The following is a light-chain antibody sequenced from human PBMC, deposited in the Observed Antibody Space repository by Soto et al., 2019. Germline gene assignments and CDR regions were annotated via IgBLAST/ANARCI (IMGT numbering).Light chain of an antibody. V-gene: IGKV1-5*01. CDR3: QHYLNWT. J-gene: IGKJ1*01. CDR1: QSISSW. CDR2: DAS. Sequence: DIQMTQSPSTLSASVGDRVTITCRASQSISSWLAWYQQKRGKAPKLLIYDASSLESGVPSRFSGSGSWTEATLIIISMQHHDYVANYCYQHYLNWTFGQGTKVDIK.